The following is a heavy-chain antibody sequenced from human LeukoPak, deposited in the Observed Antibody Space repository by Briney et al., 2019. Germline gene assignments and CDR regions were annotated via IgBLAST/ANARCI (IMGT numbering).Heavy chain of an antibody. J-gene: IGHJ4*02. V-gene: IGHV3-23*01. CDR2: ISGSGGST. D-gene: IGHD3-10*01. Sequence: GGSLRLSCAASGFTFSSYGMSWVRQAPGKGLEWVSAISGSGGSTYYADSVKGRFTISRDNSKNTLYLQMNSLRAEDTAVYYCAKSRTRITMVLDYWGRGTLVTVSS. CDR1: GFTFSSYG. CDR3: AKSRTRITMVLDY.